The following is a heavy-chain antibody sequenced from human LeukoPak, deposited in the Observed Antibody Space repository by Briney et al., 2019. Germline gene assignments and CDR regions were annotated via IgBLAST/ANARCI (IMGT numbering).Heavy chain of an antibody. J-gene: IGHJ4*02. CDR3: ARDRGFGADDS. CDR2: IHKDGSAK. Sequence: GGSLRLSCGASGFTFSGYWMSWVRQAPGMGLEWVANIHKDGSAKRYVDSVKGRFTISRDNAKSSLYLQMNSLRVEDTAVYYCARDRGFGADDSWGQGSLVTVSS. CDR1: GFTFSGYW. D-gene: IGHD3-10*01. V-gene: IGHV3-7*01.